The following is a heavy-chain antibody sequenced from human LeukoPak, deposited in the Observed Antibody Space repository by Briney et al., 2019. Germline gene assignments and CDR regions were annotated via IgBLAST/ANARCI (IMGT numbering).Heavy chain of an antibody. CDR1: GYTFTGHY. CDR2: INPNSGGT. Sequence: ASVKVSCKASGYTFTGHYMHWVRQAPGQGLEWMGRINPNSGGTNYAQKFQGRVTMTRDTSISTAYMELSRLRSDDTAVYYCATYHGSYYEGNYWGQGTLVTVSS. D-gene: IGHD1-26*01. CDR3: ATYHGSYYEGNY. J-gene: IGHJ4*02. V-gene: IGHV1-2*06.